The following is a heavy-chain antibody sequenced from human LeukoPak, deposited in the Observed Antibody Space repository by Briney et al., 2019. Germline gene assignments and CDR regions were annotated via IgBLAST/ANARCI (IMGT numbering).Heavy chain of an antibody. V-gene: IGHV3-21*01. Sequence: PGGSLRLSCAACGFTFSSYSMNWVRQGPGKGLEWVSSITSGSSDISYADSVKGRFIISRDNAKNSLYLQMNSLRAEDTAVYYCARDSAAAGFDPWGQGTLVTVSS. J-gene: IGHJ5*02. CDR3: ARDSAAAGFDP. D-gene: IGHD6-13*01. CDR2: ITSGSSDI. CDR1: GFTFSSYS.